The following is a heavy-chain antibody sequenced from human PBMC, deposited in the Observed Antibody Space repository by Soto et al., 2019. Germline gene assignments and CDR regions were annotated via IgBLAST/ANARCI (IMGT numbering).Heavy chain of an antibody. Sequence: SETLSLTCTVSGGSISSSSYYWGWIRQPPGKGLEWIGSIYYSGSTYYNPSLKSRVTISVDTSKNQFSLKLSSVTAADTAVYYSAKLYSSSDYYYGMDVWGQGTTVTVSS. CDR1: GGSISSSSYY. V-gene: IGHV4-39*01. J-gene: IGHJ6*02. CDR2: IYYSGST. D-gene: IGHD6-6*01. CDR3: AKLYSSSDYYYGMDV.